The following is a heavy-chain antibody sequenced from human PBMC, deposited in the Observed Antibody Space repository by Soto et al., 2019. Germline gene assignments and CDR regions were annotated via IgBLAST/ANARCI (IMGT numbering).Heavy chain of an antibody. D-gene: IGHD2-2*03. V-gene: IGHV4-39*01. CDR2: IYYSANT. Sequence: NPPWTLSLACTLVGGSVATSNDSWGWIRQAPGKGQERIGTIYYSANTHYNPSLLSRVTISVDTSKNEFSLRLSSVTAADTAVYYCASLNGYCVSTNCHGYYGMDVWGQGTTVT. CDR3: ASLNGYCVSTNCHGYYGMDV. CDR1: GGSVATSNDS. J-gene: IGHJ6*02.